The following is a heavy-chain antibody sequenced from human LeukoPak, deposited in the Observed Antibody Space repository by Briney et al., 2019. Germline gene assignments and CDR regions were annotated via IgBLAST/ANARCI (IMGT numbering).Heavy chain of an antibody. CDR1: GFTFSSSA. J-gene: IGHJ6*03. V-gene: IGHV3-23*01. CDR3: AKTSLSDASGHYYYMDV. D-gene: IGHD3-3*01. Sequence: PGGSLRLSCAASGFTFSSSAMSWVRQAPGKGLEWVSSISGSGDSTYYADSVKGRFTISRDNSQNTVSLQVNNLRTEDTALYFCAKTSLSDASGHYYYMDVWGKGTTVTVSS. CDR2: ISGSGDST.